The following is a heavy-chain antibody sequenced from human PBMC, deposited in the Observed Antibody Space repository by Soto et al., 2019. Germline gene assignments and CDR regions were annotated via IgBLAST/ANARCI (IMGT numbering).Heavy chain of an antibody. CDR3: ARELTGNPYYGMDV. D-gene: IGHD1-20*01. V-gene: IGHV4-61*01. CDR1: GGSVSSGSYY. J-gene: IGHJ6*02. CDR2: IYYSGST. Sequence: QVQLQESGPGLVKPSETLSLTCTVSGGSVSSGSYYWSWIRQPPGKGLEWIGYIYYSGSTNYNPSLKSRVTISVDTSKNQFSLKLSSVTAADTAVYYCARELTGNPYYGMDVWGQGTTVTVSS.